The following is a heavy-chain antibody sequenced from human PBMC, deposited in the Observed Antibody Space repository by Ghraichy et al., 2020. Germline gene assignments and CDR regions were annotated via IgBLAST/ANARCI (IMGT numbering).Heavy chain of an antibody. V-gene: IGHV4-4*02. CDR2: IYHSGST. CDR1: GGSISSSNW. D-gene: IGHD3-22*01. J-gene: IGHJ4*02. CDR3: ARENYDSSGYRTYYFDY. Sequence: SETRSLTCAVSGGSISSSNWWSWVRQPPGKGLEWIGEIYHSGSTNYNPSLKSRVTISVDKSKNQFSLKLSSVTAADTAVYYCARENYDSSGYRTYYFDYWGQGTLVTVSS.